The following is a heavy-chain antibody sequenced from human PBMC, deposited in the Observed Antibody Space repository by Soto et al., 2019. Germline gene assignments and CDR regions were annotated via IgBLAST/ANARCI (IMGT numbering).Heavy chain of an antibody. J-gene: IGHJ4*02. CDR3: ARDLWRTGTSDYFDY. D-gene: IGHD1-1*01. Sequence: QVQLVESGGGVVQPGRSLRLSCAASGFTFSSYGMHWVRQAPGKGLEWVAVIWYDGSNKYYADSVKGRFTISRDNSKNTLYLQMNSLRAEDTAVYYCARDLWRTGTSDYFDYWGQGTLVTVSS. V-gene: IGHV3-33*01. CDR2: IWYDGSNK. CDR1: GFTFSSYG.